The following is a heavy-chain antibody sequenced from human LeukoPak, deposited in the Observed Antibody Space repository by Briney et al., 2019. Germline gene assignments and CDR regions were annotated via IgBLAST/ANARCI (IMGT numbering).Heavy chain of an antibody. V-gene: IGHV1-18*01. CDR2: ISGYNGNT. CDR3: ARVLLRDYVWGSYSA. D-gene: IGHD3-16*01. Sequence: GASVKVSCKASGYTFTNYGISWVRQAPGQGLEWMGWISGYNGNTKHAQKVQGRVTMATDTSTTTAYMELRSLRSDDTAVYYCARVLLRDYVWGSYSAWGQGTLVTVSS. CDR1: GYTFTNYG. J-gene: IGHJ5*02.